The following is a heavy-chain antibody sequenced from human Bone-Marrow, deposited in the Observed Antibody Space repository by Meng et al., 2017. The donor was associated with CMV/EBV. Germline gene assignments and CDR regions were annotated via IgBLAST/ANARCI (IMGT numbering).Heavy chain of an antibody. Sequence: LSLTCAASGFTFGSFALHWVRQAPGKGLEWVAIISYDGGNEYYADSVKGRFTISRDNSKNTLYLQMNSLRAEDTAVYYCARVVGSLQYYYYYYGMDVWGQGTTVTVSS. CDR2: ISYDGGNE. CDR3: ARVVGSLQYYYYYYGMDV. CDR1: GFTFGSFA. D-gene: IGHD1-26*01. J-gene: IGHJ6*02. V-gene: IGHV3-30*04.